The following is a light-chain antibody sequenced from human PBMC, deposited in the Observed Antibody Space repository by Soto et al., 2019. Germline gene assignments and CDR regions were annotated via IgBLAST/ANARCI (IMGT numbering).Light chain of an antibody. CDR3: SAYTARSTLV. Sequence: QSALTQPASVSGSPGQSITISCTGTSSDVGSYDLVSWYQQYPGKAPKLMIYEGTKRPSGLSNRFSGSKSGNTASLTISGLQPEDEGDYYCSAYTARSTLVFGGGTKVTVL. CDR1: SSDVGSYDL. CDR2: EGT. V-gene: IGLV2-14*02. J-gene: IGLJ3*02.